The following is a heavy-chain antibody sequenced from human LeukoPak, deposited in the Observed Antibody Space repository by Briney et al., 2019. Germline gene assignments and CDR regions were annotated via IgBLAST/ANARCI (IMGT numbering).Heavy chain of an antibody. CDR2: IYYSGST. V-gene: IGHV4-39*01. Sequence: PSETLSLTCTVSGGSISSSSYYWGWIRQPPGKGLEWIGSIYYSGSTYYNPSLQSRLTMSVDTSKNQFSLKLSSVTAADTAVYYCARTNSSTWYPNDYWGQGILVTVSS. CDR3: ARTNSSTWYPNDY. J-gene: IGHJ4*02. D-gene: IGHD6-13*01. CDR1: GGSISSSSYY.